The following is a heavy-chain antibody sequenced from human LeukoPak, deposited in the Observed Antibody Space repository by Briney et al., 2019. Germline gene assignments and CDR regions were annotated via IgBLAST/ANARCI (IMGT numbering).Heavy chain of an antibody. D-gene: IGHD3-22*01. CDR1: GGSISSYY. CDR2: IYYSGST. CDR3: ARAKNPVRYYYDSSGYYFDY. Sequence: SETLSLTRTVSGGSISSYYWSWIRQPPGKGLEWIGYIYYSGSTNYNPSLKSRVTISVDTSKNQFSLKLSSVTAADTAVYYCARAKNPVRYYYDSSGYYFDYWGQGTLVTVSS. J-gene: IGHJ4*02. V-gene: IGHV4-59*01.